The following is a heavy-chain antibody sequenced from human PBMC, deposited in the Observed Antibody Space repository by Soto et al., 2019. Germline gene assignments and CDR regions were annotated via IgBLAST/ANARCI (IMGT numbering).Heavy chain of an antibody. CDR1: GFTFDDYT. CDR3: AKDISRGYRASNYYYYGMDV. D-gene: IGHD5-12*01. CDR2: ISWDGGST. V-gene: IGHV3-43*01. J-gene: IGHJ6*02. Sequence: GGSLRLSCAASGFTFDDYTMHWVRQAPGKGPEWVSLISWDGGSTYYADSVKGRFTISRDNSKNSLYLQMNSLRTEDTALYYCAKDISRGYRASNYYYYGMDVWGQGTTVTVSS.